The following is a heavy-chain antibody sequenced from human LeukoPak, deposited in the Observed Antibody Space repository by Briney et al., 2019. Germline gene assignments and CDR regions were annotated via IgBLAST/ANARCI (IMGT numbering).Heavy chain of an antibody. V-gene: IGHV3-7*01. D-gene: IGHD6-13*01. CDR2: MKYDGSEK. Sequence: QSGGSLRLSCAASGFTFSSYWMSWVRQAPGKGLEWEANMKYDGSEKYYVDSVKGRFTISRDNAKNSLYLQMNSLRAEDTAVYYCARDIEAAGLFLDYWGQGTLVTVPS. CDR3: ARDIEAAGLFLDY. CDR1: GFTFSSYW. J-gene: IGHJ4*02.